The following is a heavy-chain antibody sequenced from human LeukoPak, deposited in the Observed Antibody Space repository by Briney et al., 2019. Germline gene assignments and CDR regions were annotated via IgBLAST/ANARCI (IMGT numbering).Heavy chain of an antibody. J-gene: IGHJ4*02. V-gene: IGHV3-23*01. CDR3: AKRVGGVNNFDY. D-gene: IGHD3-16*01. CDR2: ISASGGLT. CDR1: GFSFSSYA. Sequence: GGSLRLSCAASGFSFSSYAMGWVRQAPGKGLEWVSSISASGGLTYYADSLEGRFTISRDNSNNTLYLQMNSLRAEDTAVYYCAKRVGGVNNFDYWGQGTLVTVSS.